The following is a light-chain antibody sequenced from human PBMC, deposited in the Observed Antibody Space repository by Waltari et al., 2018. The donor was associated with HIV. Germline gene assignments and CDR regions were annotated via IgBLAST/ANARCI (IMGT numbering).Light chain of an antibody. J-gene: IGLJ2*01. CDR1: SSDVGGYNY. Sequence: QSALTQPRSVSGSPGQSVTISCTGSSSDVGGYNYVSWYQQHPTKAPKLIIYDVRERPSGVPERFSGSKSGNRASRTISGLQAEDEADYYGYSYAGSLLFGGGTKLTVL. CDR3: YSYAGSLL. V-gene: IGLV2-11*01. CDR2: DVR.